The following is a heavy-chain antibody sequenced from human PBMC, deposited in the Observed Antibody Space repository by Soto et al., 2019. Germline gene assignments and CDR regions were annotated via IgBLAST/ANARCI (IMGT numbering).Heavy chain of an antibody. CDR1: GYTFTSYG. J-gene: IGHJ1*01. V-gene: IGHV1-18*01. CDR3: ASGLPYCSGGSCYLYFQH. Sequence: ASVKVSCKASGYTFTSYGISWVRQAPGQGLEWMGWISAYNGNTNYAQKLQGRVTMTTDTSTSTAYMELRSLRSDDTAVYYCASGLPYCSGGSCYLYFQHWGQGTLVTVSS. D-gene: IGHD2-15*01. CDR2: ISAYNGNT.